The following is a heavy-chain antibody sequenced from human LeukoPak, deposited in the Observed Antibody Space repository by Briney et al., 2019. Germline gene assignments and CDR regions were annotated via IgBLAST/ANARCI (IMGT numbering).Heavy chain of an antibody. Sequence: GGSLRLSCAASGFTFSGSAMHWVRQASGRGLEWVGRIKSKANSYATAYAASVKGRFTISRDDSKNAAYLQMNSLKTEDTAVYYCTRRGSIAVAGMGDYWGQGTLVTVSS. V-gene: IGHV3-73*01. D-gene: IGHD6-19*01. J-gene: IGHJ4*02. CDR3: TRRGSIAVAGMGDY. CDR1: GFTFSGSA. CDR2: IKSKANSYAT.